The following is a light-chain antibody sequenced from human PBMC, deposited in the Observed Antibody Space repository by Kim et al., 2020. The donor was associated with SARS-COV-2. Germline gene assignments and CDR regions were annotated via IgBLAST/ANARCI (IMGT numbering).Light chain of an antibody. CDR3: QQAISFPLA. J-gene: IGKJ4*01. CDR2: AAS. Sequence: SASVGDRVTITCRASEDVDSWLAWYQQKSGQAPRLLIFAASSLQSGVPARFSGNGSGTDFSLTISSLQPEDFATYYCQQAISFPLAFGGGTKLEI. CDR1: EDVDSW. V-gene: IGKV1-12*01.